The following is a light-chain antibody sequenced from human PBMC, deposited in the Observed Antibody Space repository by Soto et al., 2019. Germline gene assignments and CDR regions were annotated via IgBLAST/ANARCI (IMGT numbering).Light chain of an antibody. CDR3: QHYDSYSRPT. J-gene: IGKJ4*01. CDR1: QSVSDW. V-gene: IGKV1-5*03. Sequence: DVQMTQSPSTLSASVGDRVTITCRASQSVSDWLAWYQHKPGKTPKLLIYKASTLESGVPSRFSGFRSGTEFTLAISSLQPDHFATYYCQHYDSYSRPTFGAGTKVQLK. CDR2: KAS.